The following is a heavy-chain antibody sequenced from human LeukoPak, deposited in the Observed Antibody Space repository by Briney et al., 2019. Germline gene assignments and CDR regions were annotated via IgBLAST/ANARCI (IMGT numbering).Heavy chain of an antibody. D-gene: IGHD3-16*01. Sequence: PGGSLRLSCATSGFSFSSYAMTWVRQAPGKGLDWVSSISYSGSSTHYADSVMGRFTISRDNSKNTLYLQMNSLRAEDTAVYYCAKSLRWISDAFDIWGQGTMVTVSS. CDR2: ISYSGSST. J-gene: IGHJ3*02. CDR3: AKSLRWISDAFDI. V-gene: IGHV3-23*01. CDR1: GFSFSSYA.